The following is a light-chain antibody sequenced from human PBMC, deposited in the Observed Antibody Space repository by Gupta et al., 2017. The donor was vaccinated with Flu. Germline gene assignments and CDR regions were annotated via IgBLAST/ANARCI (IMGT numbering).Light chain of an antibody. V-gene: IGKV2-30*02. Sequence: DVVMTQSPLSLSVTVGQPASISCRSSQSLVHSDGNTYLHWFQHRPGQSPRRLIYKSSNRDSGVPDRFSGSGSGTEYTFDISRVEAEDVGIYYCRHEVTWPWTFGQGTKVEIK. CDR2: KSS. CDR1: QSLVHSDGNTY. J-gene: IGKJ1*01. CDR3: RHEVTWPWT.